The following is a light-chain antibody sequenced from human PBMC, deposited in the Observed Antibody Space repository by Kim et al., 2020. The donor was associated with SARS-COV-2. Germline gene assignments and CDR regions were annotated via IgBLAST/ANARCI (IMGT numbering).Light chain of an antibody. Sequence: ASVGDRVTITCRASQNIVNCLTWYQKKPGKAPNLLIYKASTLASGVPSRFSGSGSGTEFTLTINSLQPDDFATYYCQQYYSPFLFTFGQGTKLEI. CDR3: QQYYSPFLFT. CDR2: KAS. CDR1: QNIVNC. V-gene: IGKV1-5*03. J-gene: IGKJ2*01.